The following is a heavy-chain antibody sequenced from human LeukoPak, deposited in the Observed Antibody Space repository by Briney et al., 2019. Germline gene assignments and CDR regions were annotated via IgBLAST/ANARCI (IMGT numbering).Heavy chain of an antibody. CDR2: TYYRSKWNN. Sequence: SQTLSLTCAVSGDTVSTNSAACNWSRQSPSRGLEWLGRTYYRSKWNNEYALSVKSRMTVNPDTAKNQFSLQLNSVTPEDTAVYYCARGRIGTTRYFDYWGQGILVTVSS. CDR3: ARGRIGTTRYFDY. D-gene: IGHD1-1*01. V-gene: IGHV6-1*01. J-gene: IGHJ4*02. CDR1: GDTVSTNSAA.